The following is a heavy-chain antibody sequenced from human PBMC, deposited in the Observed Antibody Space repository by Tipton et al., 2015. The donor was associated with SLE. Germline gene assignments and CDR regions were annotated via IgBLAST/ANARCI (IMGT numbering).Heavy chain of an antibody. J-gene: IGHJ4*02. Sequence: SLRLSCAASGFSFIHYWMHWVRQAPGKGLVWVARINSEGSGTKYADSVKGRFTISRDNARNLVYLQMNSLRAEDTAVYYCARETPNTPAASFDYWGQGTLVTVSS. V-gene: IGHV3-74*03. CDR3: ARETPNTPAASFDY. D-gene: IGHD6-13*01. CDR2: INSEGSGT. CDR1: GFSFIHYW.